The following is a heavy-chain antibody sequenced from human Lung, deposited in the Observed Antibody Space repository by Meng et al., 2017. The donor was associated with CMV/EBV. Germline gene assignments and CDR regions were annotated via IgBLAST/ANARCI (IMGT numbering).Heavy chain of an antibody. CDR2: ISAYSGNT. CDR3: ARNTIFGVVIIPWFDY. J-gene: IGHJ4*02. V-gene: IGHV1-18*01. Sequence: ASVKVSCKASGYIFTNYGISWVRQAPGQGLEWMGWISAYSGNTNFAQNLQGRVTMTTDTSTSTAYMELRSLRSDDTAVYYCARNTIFGVVIIPWFDYWGQGTXVTVSS. CDR1: GYIFTNYG. D-gene: IGHD3-3*01.